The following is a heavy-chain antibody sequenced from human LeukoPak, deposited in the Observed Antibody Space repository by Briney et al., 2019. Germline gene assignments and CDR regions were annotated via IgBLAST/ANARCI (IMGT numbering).Heavy chain of an antibody. J-gene: IGHJ6*03. CDR3: ARELGYYYYYYYMDV. Sequence: PSETLSLTCTVSGGSISSSSYYWGWLRQPPGKGLEWIGSIYYSGSTYYNPSLKSRVTISVDTSKNQFSLKLSSVTAADTAVYYCARELGYYYYYYYMDVWGKGTTVTVSS. V-gene: IGHV4-39*07. CDR1: GGSISSSSYY. CDR2: IYYSGST. D-gene: IGHD5-18*01.